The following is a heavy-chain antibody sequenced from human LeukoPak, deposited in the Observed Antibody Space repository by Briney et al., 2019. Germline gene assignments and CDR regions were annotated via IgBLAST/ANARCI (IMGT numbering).Heavy chain of an antibody. CDR3: ARTVGATFVRAFDI. Sequence: LGESLKISCKGSGYSFTNYWIGWVRQMPGKGLEWMGIIYPGDSDTRYIPSFQGQVTISADKSISTAYLQWSSLKASDTAMYYCARTVGATFVRAFDIWGQGTMVTVSS. J-gene: IGHJ3*02. V-gene: IGHV5-51*01. D-gene: IGHD1-26*01. CDR1: GYSFTNYW. CDR2: IYPGDSDT.